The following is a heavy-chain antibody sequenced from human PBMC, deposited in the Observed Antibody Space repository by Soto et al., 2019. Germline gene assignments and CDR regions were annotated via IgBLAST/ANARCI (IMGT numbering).Heavy chain of an antibody. Sequence: RGESLKISCKGSGYSFTSYWISWVRQMPGKGLEWMGRIDPSDSYTNYSPSFQGHVTISADKSISTAYLQWSSLKASDTAMYYCARDLNFGSYPGYWGQGTLVTVSS. CDR3: ARDLNFGSYPGY. V-gene: IGHV5-10-1*01. J-gene: IGHJ4*02. CDR2: IDPSDSYT. CDR1: GYSFTSYW. D-gene: IGHD1-26*01.